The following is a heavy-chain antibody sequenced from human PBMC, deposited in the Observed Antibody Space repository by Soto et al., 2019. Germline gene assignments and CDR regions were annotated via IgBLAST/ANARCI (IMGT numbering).Heavy chain of an antibody. Sequence: HGESLKISCKASGYSFLDFRIGWVRQKPGKGLEWMGIIYPGDSDTRYSPSFQGQVTISVDTSISTAYLQWSSLKASDTAMYYCARVHRGGYHYGMDVWGQGTTVTVSS. J-gene: IGHJ6*02. CDR3: ARVHRGGYHYGMDV. CDR1: GYSFLDFR. D-gene: IGHD3-10*01. CDR2: IYPGDSDT. V-gene: IGHV5-51*01.